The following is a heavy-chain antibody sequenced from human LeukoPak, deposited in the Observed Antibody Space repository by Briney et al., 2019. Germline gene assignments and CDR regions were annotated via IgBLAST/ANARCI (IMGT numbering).Heavy chain of an antibody. Sequence: GGSLRLSCAASGFTFRSYGMTWVRQAPGKGLEWVSAISGSGDSTYYADSVKGRFTISRDNSRNTLYLQMNSLRAEDTAVYYCARFYGSGKYDYFDYWGQGTLVTVSS. V-gene: IGHV3-23*01. J-gene: IGHJ4*02. CDR3: ARFYGSGKYDYFDY. CDR1: GFTFRSYG. D-gene: IGHD3-10*01. CDR2: ISGSGDST.